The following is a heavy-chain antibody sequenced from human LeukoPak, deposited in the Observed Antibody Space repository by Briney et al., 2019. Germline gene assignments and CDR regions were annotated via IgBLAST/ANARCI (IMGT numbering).Heavy chain of an antibody. J-gene: IGHJ4*02. D-gene: IGHD3-22*01. CDR3: AKSFYYDSSGYYHDKYYFDY. CDR2: ISGSGGST. Sequence: ETLSLTCAVYGGSFSGYYWSWIRQAPGKGLGWVSAISGSGGSTYYADSVKGRFTISRDNSKNTLYLQMNSLRAEDTAVYYCAKSFYYDSSGYYHDKYYFDYWGQGTLVTVSS. V-gene: IGHV3-23*01. CDR1: GGSFSGYY.